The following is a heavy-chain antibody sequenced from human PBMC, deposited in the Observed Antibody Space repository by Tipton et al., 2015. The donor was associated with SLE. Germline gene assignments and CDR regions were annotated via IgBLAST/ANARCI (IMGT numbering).Heavy chain of an antibody. CDR2: ISYDGSNK. CDR3: AREASSSWIDY. J-gene: IGHJ4*02. Sequence: SLRLSCAASGFTFSSYAMHWVRQAPGKGLEWVAVISYDGSNKYYADSVKGRFTISRDNSKNTLYLQMNSLRAEDTAVYYCAREASSSWIDYCGQGTLVTVSS. V-gene: IGHV3-30*04. CDR1: GFTFSSYA. D-gene: IGHD6-13*01.